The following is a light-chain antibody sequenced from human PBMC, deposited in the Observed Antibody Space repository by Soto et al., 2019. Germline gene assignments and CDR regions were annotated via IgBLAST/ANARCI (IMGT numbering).Light chain of an antibody. CDR2: GAS. V-gene: IGKV3-20*01. CDR3: QQYGGSPGT. CDR1: PRVTSTVTTTY. Sequence: DIVVTQSPGTLSLSPGETATLSCRANPRVTSTVTTTYLACYQHKPGQAPRLLIYGASTRETGIPDRFSGSGAGTEFTLTISRLEPEDFAFYYCQQYGGSPGTFGQGTKVDIK. J-gene: IGKJ1*01.